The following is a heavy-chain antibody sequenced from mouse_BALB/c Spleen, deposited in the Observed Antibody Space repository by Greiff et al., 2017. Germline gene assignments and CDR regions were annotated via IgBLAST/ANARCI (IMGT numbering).Heavy chain of an antibody. CDR2: ISSGGSYT. V-gene: IGHV5-6-4*01. CDR1: GFTFSSYT. J-gene: IGHJ3*01. CDR3: TRDEGAWFAY. Sequence: EVQRVESGGGLVKPGGSLKLSCAASGFTFSSYTMSWVRQTPEKRLEWVATISSGGSYTYYPDSVKGRFTISRDNAKNTLYLQMSSLKSEDTAMYYCTRDEGAWFAYWGQGTLVTVSA.